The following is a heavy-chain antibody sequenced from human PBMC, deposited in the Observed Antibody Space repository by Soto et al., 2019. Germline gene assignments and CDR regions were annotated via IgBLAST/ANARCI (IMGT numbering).Heavy chain of an antibody. D-gene: IGHD1-26*01. CDR1: GFTFSNYG. CDR3: AKDRVWELLGPDYYYYYGMDV. V-gene: IGHV3-30*18. CDR2: ISYDGSNE. Sequence: GGSLRLSCEASGFTFSNYGTHWVRQAPGEGLEWVAHISYDGSNEHYTDSVKGRFTISRDNSKNMVFLHMNSLRPEDTAVYHCAKDRVWELLGPDYYYYYGMDVWGQGTTVTVSS. J-gene: IGHJ6*02.